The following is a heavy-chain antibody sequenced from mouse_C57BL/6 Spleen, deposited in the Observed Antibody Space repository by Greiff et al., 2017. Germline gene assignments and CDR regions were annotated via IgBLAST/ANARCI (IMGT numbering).Heavy chain of an antibody. V-gene: IGHV1-82*01. CDR3: ARSYYGRNYIDY. Sequence: QVQLQQSGPELVKPGASVKISCKASGYAFSSSWMNWVKQRPGKGLEWIGRIYPGDGDTNYNGKFKGKATLTADKSSSTAYMQLSSLTSEDSAVYVCARSYYGRNYIDYWGQGTPLTVSS. J-gene: IGHJ2*01. D-gene: IGHD1-1*01. CDR2: IYPGDGDT. CDR1: GYAFSSSW.